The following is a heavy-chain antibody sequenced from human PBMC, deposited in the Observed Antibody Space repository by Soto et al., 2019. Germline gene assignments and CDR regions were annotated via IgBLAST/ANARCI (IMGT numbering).Heavy chain of an antibody. CDR2: ISAYNGNT. Sequence: QVQLVQSGAEVKKPGASVKVSCKASGYTFTSYGISWVRQAPGQGLEWMGWISAYNGNTKNAQKLQGRVTMTTDTPTSTAYMELRSLRSAATAVYYCARDSPPVDYWGQGTLVTVSS. J-gene: IGHJ4*02. V-gene: IGHV1-18*01. CDR1: GYTFTSYG. CDR3: ARDSPPVDY.